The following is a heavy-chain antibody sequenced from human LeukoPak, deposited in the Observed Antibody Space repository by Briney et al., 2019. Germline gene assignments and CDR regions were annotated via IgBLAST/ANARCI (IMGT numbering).Heavy chain of an antibody. CDR1: GFTFSSYG. CDR2: IWYDGSNK. J-gene: IGHJ6*03. Sequence: PGRSLRLSCAASGFTFSSYGMHWVRQAPGKGLEWVAVIWYDGSNKYYADSVKGRFTISRDNSKNTLYLQMNTLRAEDTAVYYCARYSNYYSYYRAVGGKGPTVPVSS. CDR3: ARYSNYYSYYRAV. D-gene: IGHD4-11*01. V-gene: IGHV3-33*01.